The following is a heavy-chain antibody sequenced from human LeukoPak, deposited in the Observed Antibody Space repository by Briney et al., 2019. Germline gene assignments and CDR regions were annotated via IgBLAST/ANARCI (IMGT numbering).Heavy chain of an antibody. CDR2: IYYGGST. J-gene: IGHJ4*02. CDR1: GGSISSGGYY. Sequence: SQTLSLTCTVSGGSISSGGYYWNWIRQHPGKGLEWIGYIYYGGSTYYNPSLESRITMSVDTSKKHFSLKLSSVTAADTAVYYCARGGSYGYSDHWGQGTLVTVSS. V-gene: IGHV4-31*03. CDR3: ARGGSYGYSDH. D-gene: IGHD5-18*01.